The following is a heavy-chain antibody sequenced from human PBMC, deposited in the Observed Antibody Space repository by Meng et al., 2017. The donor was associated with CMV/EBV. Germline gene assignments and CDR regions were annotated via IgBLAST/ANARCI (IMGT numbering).Heavy chain of an antibody. Sequence: QVALVESGGGGVQPGRSLRLSCAASVITFSSYAMHWVRQAPGKGLEWVAVISYDGSNKYYADSVKGRFTISRDNSKSTLYLQMNSLRAEDTAVYYCARGSVAGFDYWGQGTWSPSPQ. CDR2: ISYDGSNK. V-gene: IGHV3-30-3*01. J-gene: IGHJ4*02. CDR1: VITFSSYA. D-gene: IGHD6-19*01. CDR3: ARGSVAGFDY.